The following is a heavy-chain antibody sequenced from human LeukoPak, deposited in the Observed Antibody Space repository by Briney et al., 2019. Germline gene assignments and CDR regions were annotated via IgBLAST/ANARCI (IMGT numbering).Heavy chain of an antibody. V-gene: IGHV4-34*01. CDR1: GGSFSGYY. D-gene: IGHD6-6*01. J-gene: IGHJ3*02. CDR3: ASCLSRIAAPMGAFDI. CDR2: INHSGST. Sequence: SETLSLTCAVYGGSFSGYYWSWIRQPPGKGLEWIGEINHSGSTNYNPSLKRRVTISVDTSKNQFSLKLSSVTAADTAVYYCASCLSRIAAPMGAFDIWGQGTMVTVSS.